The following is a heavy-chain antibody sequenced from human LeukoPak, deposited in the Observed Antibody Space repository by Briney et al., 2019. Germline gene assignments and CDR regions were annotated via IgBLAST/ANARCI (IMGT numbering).Heavy chain of an antibody. D-gene: IGHD6-6*01. J-gene: IGHJ4*02. CDR3: ARDFGIDKYSSSSGTLDY. Sequence: ASVKVSCKASGYTFTSYGISWVRQAPGQGLEWMGWISAYNGNTNYAQKLQGRVTMTTDTSTSTAYMELRSLRSDDTAVYYCARDFGIDKYSSSSGTLDYWGQGTLVTVSS. CDR2: ISAYNGNT. CDR1: GYTFTSYG. V-gene: IGHV1-18*01.